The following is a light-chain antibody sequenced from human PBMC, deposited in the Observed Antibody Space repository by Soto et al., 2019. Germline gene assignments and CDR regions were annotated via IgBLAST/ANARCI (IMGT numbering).Light chain of an antibody. V-gene: IGKV3-15*01. J-gene: IGKJ5*01. CDR2: GAS. CDR3: QQYDNWPRIT. CDR1: QSISSY. Sequence: EMEIKQSPETLSGSEGERGRLPCRASQSISSYLAWYQQKPGQAPRLLIYGASSRATGIPARFSGSGSGTEFTLTISSLQPEDFADYYCQQYDNWPRITFGQGTRLEIK.